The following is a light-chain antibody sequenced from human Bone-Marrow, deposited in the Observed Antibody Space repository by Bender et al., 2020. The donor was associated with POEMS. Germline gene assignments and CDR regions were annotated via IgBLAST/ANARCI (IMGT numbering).Light chain of an antibody. CDR2: KDR. CDR1: GLPKQY. CDR3: QVWDRGSNHVV. Sequence: SFELTQPPSVSVSPGQTARITCSGDGLPKQYTSWFQQKSGQAPVLVIFKDRERPSGIPERFSGSNSGNTAILTISRVEAGDEAVYYCQVWDRGSNHVVFGGGTKLTVL. J-gene: IGLJ2*01. V-gene: IGLV3-25*02.